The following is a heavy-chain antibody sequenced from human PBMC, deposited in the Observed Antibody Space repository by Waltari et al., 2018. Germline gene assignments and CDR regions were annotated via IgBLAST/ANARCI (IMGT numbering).Heavy chain of an antibody. CDR1: GGSFSGYC. D-gene: IGHD2-15*01. CDR2: INHSGST. Sequence: QVQLQQWGAGLLKPSETLSLTCAVYGGSFSGYCWSWLRQPPGKGLEWIGEINHSGSTNYNPSLKSRVTISVDTSKNQFSLKLSSVTAADTAVYYCARDLAATSWFDPWGQGTLVTVSS. J-gene: IGHJ5*02. V-gene: IGHV4-34*01. CDR3: ARDLAATSWFDP.